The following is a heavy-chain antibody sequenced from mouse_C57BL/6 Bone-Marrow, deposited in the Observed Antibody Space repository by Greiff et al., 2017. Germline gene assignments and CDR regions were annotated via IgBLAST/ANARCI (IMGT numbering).Heavy chain of an antibody. J-gene: IGHJ4*01. CDR1: GYTFTSYG. D-gene: IGHD2-2*01. CDR3: ANLLLLRRGGYYAMDY. V-gene: IGHV1-58*01. CDR2: IYIGNGYT. Sequence: EVQLVESGAELVRPGSSVKMSCKTSGYTFTSYGINWVKQRPGQGLEWIGYIYIGNGYTEYNEKFKGKATLTSDTSSSTAYMQLSSLTSEDSAIYFCANLLLLRRGGYYAMDYWGQGTSVTVSS.